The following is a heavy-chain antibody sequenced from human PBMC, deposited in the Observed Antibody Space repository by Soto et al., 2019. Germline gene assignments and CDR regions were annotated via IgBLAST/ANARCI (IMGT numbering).Heavy chain of an antibody. CDR2: IYHSGST. V-gene: IGHV4-30-2*01. D-gene: IGHD6-6*01. CDR1: GGSISSGGYS. J-gene: IGHJ5*02. CDR3: ARTKQLMNWFDP. Sequence: PSETLSLTCSVSGGSISSGGYSWSWIRQPPGKGLEWIGYIYHSGSTYYNPSLKSRVTISVDRSKNQFSLKLSSVTAADTAVYYCARTKQLMNWFDPWGQGTLVTVSS.